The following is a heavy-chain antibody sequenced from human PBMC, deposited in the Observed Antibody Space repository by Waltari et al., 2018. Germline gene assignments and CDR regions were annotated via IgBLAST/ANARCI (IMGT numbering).Heavy chain of an antibody. CDR2: IKSKTEGGTT. CDR3: TTNYVWGSYRYDY. CDR1: GFTFSNAW. D-gene: IGHD3-16*02. V-gene: IGHV3-15*01. Sequence: EVQLVESGGGLVKPGGSLRLSCAASGFTFSNAWMSWVRQAPGKGLEWVGRIKSKTEGGTTDYDAPVKGRFTISRDDSKNTLYLQMNSLKTEDTAVYYCTTNYVWGSYRYDYWGQGTLVTVSS. J-gene: IGHJ4*02.